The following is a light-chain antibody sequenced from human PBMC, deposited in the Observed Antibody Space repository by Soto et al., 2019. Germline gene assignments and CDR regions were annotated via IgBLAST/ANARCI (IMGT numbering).Light chain of an antibody. V-gene: IGLV1-47*01. CDR3: ATRDDSLNGLYV. CDR1: TSNIGSNY. J-gene: IGLJ1*01. Sequence: QSVLTQPPSAAGTPGQGVTMSCSGSTSNIGSNYVYLYQQLPGTAPKLLIYRNNQRPSGVPDRFSGSKSGTSASLAISGLRSDDEADYFCATRDDSLNGLYVFANGTKVTVL. CDR2: RNN.